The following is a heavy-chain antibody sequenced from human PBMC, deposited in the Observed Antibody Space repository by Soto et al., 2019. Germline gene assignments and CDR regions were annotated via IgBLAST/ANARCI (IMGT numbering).Heavy chain of an antibody. D-gene: IGHD3-22*01. CDR2: IDPSDSYT. Sequence: LKISCKGSGYSFTSYWISWVRQMPGKGLEWMGRIDPSDSYTNYSPSFQGHVTISADKSISTAYLQWSSLKASDTAMYYCAISPTNYYDSSGYYYSGWFDPWGQGTLVTVSS. CDR3: AISPTNYYDSSGYYYSGWFDP. CDR1: GYSFTSYW. V-gene: IGHV5-10-1*01. J-gene: IGHJ5*02.